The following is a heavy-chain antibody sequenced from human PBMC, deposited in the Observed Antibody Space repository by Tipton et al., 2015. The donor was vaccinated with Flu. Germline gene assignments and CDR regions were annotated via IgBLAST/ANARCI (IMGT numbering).Heavy chain of an antibody. Sequence: TLSLTCTVSGGSISSYYWSWIRQPPGKGLEWIGYIYYSGSTNYNPSLKGRVTISVDTSKNQFSRKLSSVTAADTAVYYCAREGGYCSSTSCKDDYWGQGTLVTVSS. CDR1: GGSISSYY. CDR3: AREGGYCSSTSCKDDY. CDR2: IYYSGST. J-gene: IGHJ4*02. D-gene: IGHD2-2*01. V-gene: IGHV4-59*12.